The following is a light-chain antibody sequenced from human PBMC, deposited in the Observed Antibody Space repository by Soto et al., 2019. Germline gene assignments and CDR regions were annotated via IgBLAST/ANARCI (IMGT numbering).Light chain of an antibody. J-gene: IGKJ4*02. CDR2: SAS. CDR3: QQYSSYPPK. Sequence: DIQMTQSPSSLSASVGDRVTITCRAGQTVTDYLNWYQHKPGKAPKLLIYSASTLQSGVPSRFSGSGSGTDFVLTISSLQTDDFAAYYCQQYSSYPPKFGGGTKVDIK. CDR1: QTVTDY. V-gene: IGKV1-39*01.